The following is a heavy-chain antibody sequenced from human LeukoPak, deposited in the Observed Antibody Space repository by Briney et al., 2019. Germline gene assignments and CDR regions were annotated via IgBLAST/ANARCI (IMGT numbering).Heavy chain of an antibody. CDR2: ISWNSGSI. CDR3: ARGVRITSFDAFDI. D-gene: IGHD3-16*01. Sequence: GGSLRLSCAASGFTFDDYAMHWVRQAPGKGLEWVSGISWNSGSIGYADSVKGRFTISRDNAKNSLYLQMNSLRAEDTALYYCARGVRITSFDAFDIWGQGTMVTVSS. V-gene: IGHV3-9*01. J-gene: IGHJ3*02. CDR1: GFTFDDYA.